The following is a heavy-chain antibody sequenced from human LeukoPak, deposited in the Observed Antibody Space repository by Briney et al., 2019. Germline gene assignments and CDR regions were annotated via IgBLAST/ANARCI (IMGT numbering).Heavy chain of an antibody. V-gene: IGHV3-9*01. Sequence: PGGSLRLSCAASGFTFDDYAMHWVRQAPGKGLEWVSGISWNSGSIGYADSVKGRFTISRDNAKNSLYLQMNSLRAEDTALYYCAREAPGSNDAFDIWGQGTMVTVSS. CDR3: AREAPGSNDAFDI. CDR1: GFTFDDYA. CDR2: ISWNSGSI. J-gene: IGHJ3*02.